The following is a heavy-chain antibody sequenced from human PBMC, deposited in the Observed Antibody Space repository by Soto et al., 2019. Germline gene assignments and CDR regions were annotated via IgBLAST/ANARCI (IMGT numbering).Heavy chain of an antibody. J-gene: IGHJ4*02. CDR2: IYNSGRT. V-gene: IGHV4-39*01. CDR1: GDSISSRSYY. D-gene: IGHD2-21*02. Sequence: SETLSLTCTVTGDSISSRSYYWGWIRQPPGKGLEWIGSIYNSGRTYNNPSLRRRVPVSGSMSTDRFPRKLKGVAADTPGLSLCARQRPSVVTQAYFDVWGPGSLVTVSS. CDR3: ARQRPSVVTQAYFDV.